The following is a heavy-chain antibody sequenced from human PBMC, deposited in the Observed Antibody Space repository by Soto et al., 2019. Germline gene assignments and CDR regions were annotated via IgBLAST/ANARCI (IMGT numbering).Heavy chain of an antibody. J-gene: IGHJ4*02. CDR2: IKQDGSEK. CDR3: AREDWYSYGSYYFDY. V-gene: IGHV3-7*01. D-gene: IGHD5-18*01. CDR1: GFRFIDYW. Sequence: PGGSLRLSCSASGFRFIDYWMSWVRQAPGKGLEWVANIKQDGSEKYYVDSVKGRFTISRDNAKNSLYLQMNSLRAEDTAVYYCAREDWYSYGSYYFDYWGQGTLVTVSS.